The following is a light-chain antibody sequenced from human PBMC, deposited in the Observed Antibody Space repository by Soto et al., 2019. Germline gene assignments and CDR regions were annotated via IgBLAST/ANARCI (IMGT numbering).Light chain of an antibody. Sequence: DIQMTQSPSTLSASVGDRVTITCRASQSISSWLAWYQQKLGRAPRLLIYDASSLESGVSSRFSGSGYRTQFTLTISRLQPDDFATYYCQQYNTDSSLTFGGGTKVDIK. CDR1: QSISSW. J-gene: IGKJ4*01. CDR3: QQYNTDSSLT. V-gene: IGKV1-5*01. CDR2: DAS.